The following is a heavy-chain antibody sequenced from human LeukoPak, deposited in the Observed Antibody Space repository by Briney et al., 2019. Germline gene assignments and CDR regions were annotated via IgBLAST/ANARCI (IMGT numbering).Heavy chain of an antibody. Sequence: PSETLSLTCAVYGGSFSGYYRSWIRQPPGKGLEWIGEINHSGSTNYNPSLKSRVTISVDTSKNQFSLKLSSVTAADTAVYYCARGRRQWLRAFDIWGQGTMVTVSS. CDR3: ARGRRQWLRAFDI. V-gene: IGHV4-34*01. D-gene: IGHD6-19*01. J-gene: IGHJ3*02. CDR2: INHSGST. CDR1: GGSFSGYY.